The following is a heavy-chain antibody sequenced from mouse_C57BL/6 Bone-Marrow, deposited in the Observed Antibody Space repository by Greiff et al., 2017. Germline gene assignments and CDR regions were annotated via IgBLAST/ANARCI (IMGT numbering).Heavy chain of an antibody. CDR3: ARAGY. CDR2: INPNNGGT. CDR1: GYTFTDYY. J-gene: IGHJ2*01. V-gene: IGHV1-26*01. Sequence: SGPELVKPGASVKISCKASGYTFTDYYMNWVKQSHGKSLEWIGDINPNNGGTSYNQKFKGKATLTVDKSSSTAYMELRSLTSEDSAVYYCARAGYWGQGTTLTVSS.